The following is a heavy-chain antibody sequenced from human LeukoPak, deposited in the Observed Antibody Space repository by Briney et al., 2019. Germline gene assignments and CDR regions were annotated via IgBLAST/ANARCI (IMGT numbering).Heavy chain of an antibody. V-gene: IGHV3-30-3*02. Sequence: GGSLRLSCAASGFTFSSYAMHWVRQAPGKGLEWVAVISYDGSNKYYADSVKGRFTISRDNSKNTLYLQMNSLRAEDTAVYYCAKLYRQYQSNDAFDIWGQGTMVTVSS. D-gene: IGHD2-2*01. CDR3: AKLYRQYQSNDAFDI. CDR2: ISYDGSNK. J-gene: IGHJ3*02. CDR1: GFTFSSYA.